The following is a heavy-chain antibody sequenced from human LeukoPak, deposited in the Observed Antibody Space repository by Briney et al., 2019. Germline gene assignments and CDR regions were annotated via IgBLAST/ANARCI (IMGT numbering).Heavy chain of an antibody. Sequence: SETLSLTCTVSGYSISSGYYWGWIRQPPGKGLEWIGSIYHSGSTYYNPSLKSRVTISVDTSKDQFSLKLSSVTAADTAVYYCARGYNWNYGPFDYWGQGTLVTVSS. J-gene: IGHJ4*02. CDR2: IYHSGST. CDR1: GYSISSGYY. V-gene: IGHV4-38-2*02. CDR3: ARGYNWNYGPFDY. D-gene: IGHD1-7*01.